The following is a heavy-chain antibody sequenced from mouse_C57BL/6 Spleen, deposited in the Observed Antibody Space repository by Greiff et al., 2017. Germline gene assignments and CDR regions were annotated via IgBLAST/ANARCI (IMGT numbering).Heavy chain of an antibody. CDR1: GYTFTSYW. J-gene: IGHJ4*01. CDR3: ASVHYDYDEGVLMDY. V-gene: IGHV1-64*01. D-gene: IGHD2-4*01. Sequence: QVQLQQPGAELVKPGASVKLSCKASGYTFTSYWMHWVKQRPGQGLEWIGMIHPNSGRTNYNEKFKSKATLTVAKSSSTAYMQLSSLTSEDSAVYYCASVHYDYDEGVLMDYWGQGTSVTVSS. CDR2: IHPNSGRT.